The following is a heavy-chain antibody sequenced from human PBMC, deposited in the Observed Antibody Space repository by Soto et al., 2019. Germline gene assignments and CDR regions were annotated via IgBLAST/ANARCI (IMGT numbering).Heavy chain of an antibody. Sequence: QVQLQESGPGLVKPSETLSLTCTVSGGSISSYYWSWIRQPAGKGLEWIGRIYTSGSTNYNPSLKSRVTMSVDTSKIQCSLKLSSVTAADTAVYYCARDRYYYDSSGYRPFDYWGQGTLVTVSS. CDR2: IYTSGST. CDR3: ARDRYYYDSSGYRPFDY. J-gene: IGHJ4*02. CDR1: GGSISSYY. V-gene: IGHV4-4*07. D-gene: IGHD3-22*01.